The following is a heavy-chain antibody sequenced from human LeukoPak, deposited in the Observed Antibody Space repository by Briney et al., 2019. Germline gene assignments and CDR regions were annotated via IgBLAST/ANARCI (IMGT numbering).Heavy chain of an antibody. CDR2: IGSSGDT. V-gene: IGHV3-13*01. CDR1: GFTFSNYD. D-gene: IGHD1-26*01. CDR3: VRQPDSARYGFDF. Sequence: GGSLRLSCSASGFTFSNYDIHWVRQATGKGLEWVSAIGSSGDTYYIDSVKGRFTISRESAKNSLYLQMNSLRAEDTAVYYCVRQPDSARYGFDFWGQSTLVTVSS. J-gene: IGHJ4*02.